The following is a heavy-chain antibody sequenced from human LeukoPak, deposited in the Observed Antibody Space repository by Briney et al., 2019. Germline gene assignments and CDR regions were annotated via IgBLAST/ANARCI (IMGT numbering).Heavy chain of an antibody. Sequence: GGSLRLSCAASGFTFSSYSMNWVRQAPGKGLEWVSSISSSSSYIYYADSVKGRFTISRDNAKNSLYLQMNSLRAEDTAVYYCARLILRGSSWQHNWFDPWGQGTLVTVSS. V-gene: IGHV3-21*01. J-gene: IGHJ5*02. D-gene: IGHD6-13*01. CDR1: GFTFSSYS. CDR2: ISSSSSYI. CDR3: ARLILRGSSWQHNWFDP.